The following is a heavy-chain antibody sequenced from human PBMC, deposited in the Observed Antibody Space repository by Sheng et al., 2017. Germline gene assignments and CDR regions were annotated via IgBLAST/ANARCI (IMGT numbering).Heavy chain of an antibody. CDR3: AKVPKGDYSNYRSYYYYMDV. J-gene: IGHJ6*03. CDR2: ISGSGGST. V-gene: IGHV3-23*01. CDR1: GFTFSSYA. Sequence: EVQLLESGGGLVQPGGSLRLSCAASGFTFSSYAMSWVRQAPGKGLEWVSAISGSGGSTYYADSVKGRFTISRDNSKNTLYLQMNSLRAEDTAVYYCAKVPKGDYSNYRSYYYYMDVWGQGTTVTVSS. D-gene: IGHD4-4*01.